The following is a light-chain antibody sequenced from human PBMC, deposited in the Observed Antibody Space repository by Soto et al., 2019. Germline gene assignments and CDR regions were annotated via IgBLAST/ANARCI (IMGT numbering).Light chain of an antibody. V-gene: IGKV1-27*01. CDR2: GAS. J-gene: IGKJ3*01. CDR1: QDITTY. Sequence: DIPMTQSPSSLSASVGDRVTITCRASQDITTYLAWYQQEPGKVPKLLIYGASALRSGVPSRFSGRGSGTDFTLTISSLQPEDVATYYCQQYNSARPTFGPGTKVDVK. CDR3: QQYNSARPT.